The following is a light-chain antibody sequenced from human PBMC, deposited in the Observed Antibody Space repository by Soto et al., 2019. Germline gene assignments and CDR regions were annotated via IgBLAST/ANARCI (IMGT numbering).Light chain of an antibody. CDR2: GAS. J-gene: IGKJ1*01. Sequence: EIVMTQSPATLSVSPGERATLSCRASQSVSSNLAWYQQKPGQAPRLLIYGASTRATGIPARFSGSGSGTEFTLNISSLQSEDFAVYYCQQYNNLRTFGQGTKVEIK. CDR3: QQYNNLRT. V-gene: IGKV3-15*01. CDR1: QSVSSN.